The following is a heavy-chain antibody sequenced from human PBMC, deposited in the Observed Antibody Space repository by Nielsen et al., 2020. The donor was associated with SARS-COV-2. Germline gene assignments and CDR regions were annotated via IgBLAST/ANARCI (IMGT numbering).Heavy chain of an antibody. Sequence: SETLSLTCAVYGGSFSDYSWNWIRQSPGKGLEWIGEINHSGTTTYNPSLKSRVTISVDTSKNQFSLKLSSVTAADTALYYCARGDYDILTGAGTFDYWGQGTLVTVSS. D-gene: IGHD3-9*01. J-gene: IGHJ4*02. CDR3: ARGDYDILTGAGTFDY. CDR1: GGSFSDYS. V-gene: IGHV4-34*01. CDR2: INHSGTT.